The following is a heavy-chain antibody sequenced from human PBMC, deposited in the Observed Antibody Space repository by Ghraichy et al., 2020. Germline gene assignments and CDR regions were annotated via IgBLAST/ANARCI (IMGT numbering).Heavy chain of an antibody. CDR3: ARGQTNYYDSSGYGY. V-gene: IGHV3-21*01. J-gene: IGHJ4*02. CDR1: GFTFSSYS. Sequence: GESLNISCAASGFTFSSYSMNWVRQAPGKGLEWVSSISSSSSYIYYADSVKGRFTISRDNAKNSLYLQMTSLRAEDTAVYYCARGQTNYYDSSGYGYWGQGTLVTVSS. CDR2: ISSSSSYI. D-gene: IGHD3-22*01.